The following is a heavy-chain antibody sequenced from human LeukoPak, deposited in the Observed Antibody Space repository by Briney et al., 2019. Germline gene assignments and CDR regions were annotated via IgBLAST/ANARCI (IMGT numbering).Heavy chain of an antibody. Sequence: SETLSLTCTVSGGSISSYYWSWIRQPPGKGLEWIGYIYYSGSTKYNPSLKSRVTISVDTSKNQFSLKLSSVTAADTAVYYCAREGYYYYYMDVWGKGTTVTISS. CDR3: AREGYYYYYMDV. CDR1: GGSISSYY. J-gene: IGHJ6*03. CDR2: IYYSGST. V-gene: IGHV4-59*01.